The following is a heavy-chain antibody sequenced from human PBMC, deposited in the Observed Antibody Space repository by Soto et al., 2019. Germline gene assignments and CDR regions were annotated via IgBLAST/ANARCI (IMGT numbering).Heavy chain of an antibody. D-gene: IGHD3-16*01. CDR1: GYSFTSYW. J-gene: IGHJ6*02. Sequence: EVQLVQSGAEVKKPGESLKISCKGSGYSFTSYWIGWVRQMPGKGLEWMGIIYPGDSDTRYSPSFQGQVTISADKSISTAYLQWSSLKASDTAMYYCARHHYAPLTDYYYGMDVWGQGTTVTVSS. CDR3: ARHHYAPLTDYYYGMDV. CDR2: IYPGDSDT. V-gene: IGHV5-51*01.